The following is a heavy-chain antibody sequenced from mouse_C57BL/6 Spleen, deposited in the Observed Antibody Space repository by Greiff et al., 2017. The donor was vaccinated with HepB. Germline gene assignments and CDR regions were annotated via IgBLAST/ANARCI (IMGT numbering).Heavy chain of an antibody. D-gene: IGHD1-1*01. V-gene: IGHV5-9-1*02. CDR1: GFTFSSYA. Sequence: EVQLQESGEGLVKPGGSLKLSCAASGFTFSSYAMSWVRQTPEKRLEWVAYISSGGDYIYYADTVKGRFTISRDNARNTLYLQMSSLKSEDTAMYYCTRDYYGSRYEYYYAMDYWGQGTSVTVSS. J-gene: IGHJ4*01. CDR2: ISSGGDYI. CDR3: TRDYYGSRYEYYYAMDY.